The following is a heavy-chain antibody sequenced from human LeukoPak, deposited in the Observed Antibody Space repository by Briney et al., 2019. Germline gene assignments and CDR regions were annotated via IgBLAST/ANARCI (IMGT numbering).Heavy chain of an antibody. CDR2: IYYSGST. V-gene: IGHV4-59*12. J-gene: IGHJ2*01. CDR3: ARDRRFYSGSSGYSYWCFDL. Sequence: SETLSLTCTVSGGSISSYYWSWIRQPPGKGLEWIGYIYYSGSTNYNPSLKSRVTISVDTSKNQFSLKLSSVTAADTAVYYCARDRRFYSGSSGYSYWCFDLWGRGTLLTVSS. D-gene: IGHD3-22*01. CDR1: GGSISSYY.